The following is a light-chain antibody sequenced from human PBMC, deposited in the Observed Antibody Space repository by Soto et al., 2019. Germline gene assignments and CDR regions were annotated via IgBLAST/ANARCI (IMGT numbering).Light chain of an antibody. Sequence: DVVMTQSPLSLPVTLGQPASISCRSNQSLVHSDGIAYFSWFQQRPGRSPRRLIYKVSNRDSGVPGRFSGSGSGTDFALKISRVEAAEVGVYYCMQGTHWQITFGQGKRLEIK. CDR3: MQGTHWQIT. V-gene: IGKV2-30*02. CDR1: QSLVHSDGIAY. CDR2: KVS. J-gene: IGKJ5*01.